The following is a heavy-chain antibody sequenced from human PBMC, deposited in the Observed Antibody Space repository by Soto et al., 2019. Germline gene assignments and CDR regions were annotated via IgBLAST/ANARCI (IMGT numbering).Heavy chain of an antibody. D-gene: IGHD3-10*01. CDR1: GFTLQNYA. J-gene: IGHJ5*02. V-gene: IGHV3-23*01. CDR3: AKGKSTGDIDWFDP. CDR2: LIGGHYGT. Sequence: QPGGSLRLSCTASGFTLQNYAMAWVRQAPGKGLEWVSTLIGGHYGTAYSYSVKGRFTVSRDNSKNCLYLQMNSLGVEDTAMYFCAKGKSTGDIDWFDPWGQGSLVTASS.